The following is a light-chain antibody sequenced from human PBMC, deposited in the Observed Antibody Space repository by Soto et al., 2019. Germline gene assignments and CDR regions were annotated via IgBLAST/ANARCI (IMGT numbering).Light chain of an antibody. Sequence: EIVLTQSPGTLSLSPGERATLSCRASQSLSSSYLAWYQQKPDQSPRLLIYGASSRATGIPDRFSGSGSGTDFTLTLSRLEPEDFAVYYCQQYGTSPYTFGQETKLEIK. J-gene: IGKJ2*01. CDR3: QQYGTSPYT. CDR2: GAS. CDR1: QSLSSSY. V-gene: IGKV3-20*01.